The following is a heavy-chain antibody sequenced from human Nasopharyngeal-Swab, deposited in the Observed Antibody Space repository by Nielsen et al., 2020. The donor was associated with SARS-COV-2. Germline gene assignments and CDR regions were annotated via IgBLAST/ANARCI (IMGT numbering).Heavy chain of an antibody. J-gene: IGHJ4*02. V-gene: IGHV3-48*02. Sequence: GGSLSLSCASSEFTLSRNGMHWVRQAPGKGLEWVAYISSSSSTSYYADSVKGRFTLSRDNPKNSLYLQMNSLRDEDTALYYCARDVAIVGATIENWGQGTLVTVSS. CDR2: ISSSSSTS. CDR3: ARDVAIVGATIEN. CDR1: EFTLSRNG. D-gene: IGHD1-26*01.